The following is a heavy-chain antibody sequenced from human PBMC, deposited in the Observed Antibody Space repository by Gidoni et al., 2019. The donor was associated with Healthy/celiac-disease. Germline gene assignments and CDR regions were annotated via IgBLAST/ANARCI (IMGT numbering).Heavy chain of an antibody. Sequence: EAQLLESGGGLVPPGGSLRLFCAASAFTFSSYAMSWVRQAPGKGLEWVSAISGSSGSTYYADSVKGRFTISRDNSKNTLYLQMNSLRAEDTAVYYCAKGSSSRDYDYYMDVWGKGTTVTVSS. D-gene: IGHD6-6*01. CDR1: AFTFSSYA. J-gene: IGHJ6*03. V-gene: IGHV3-23*01. CDR2: ISGSSGST. CDR3: AKGSSSRDYDYYMDV.